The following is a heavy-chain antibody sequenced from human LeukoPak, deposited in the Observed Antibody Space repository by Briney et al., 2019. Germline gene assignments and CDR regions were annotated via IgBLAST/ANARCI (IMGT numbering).Heavy chain of an antibody. CDR2: IYYSGST. CDR3: ARHLTASNFHFDY. Sequence: PSETLSLTCTVSGGSISSYYWSWIRQPPGKGLEWIGYIYYSGSTSYNPSLKSRVTISVDTSKNQFSLKLNSVTAADTAVYYCARHLTASNFHFDYWGQGTLVTVSS. J-gene: IGHJ4*02. D-gene: IGHD2-21*02. V-gene: IGHV4-59*08. CDR1: GGSISSYY.